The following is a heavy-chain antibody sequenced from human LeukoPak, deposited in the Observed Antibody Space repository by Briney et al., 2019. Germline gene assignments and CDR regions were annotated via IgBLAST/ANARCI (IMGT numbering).Heavy chain of an antibody. J-gene: IGHJ5*02. V-gene: IGHV4-34*01. CDR1: GGSFSGYY. CDR2: INHSGST. Sequence: SETLSLTCAVYGGSFSGYYWSWIRQPPGKGLEWIGEINHSGSTKYNPSPKSRVTISVDTSKNQFSLKLSSVTAADTAVYYCARDRKDYVWGSYRYVWFDPWGQGTLVTVSS. CDR3: ARDRKDYVWGSYRYVWFDP. D-gene: IGHD3-16*02.